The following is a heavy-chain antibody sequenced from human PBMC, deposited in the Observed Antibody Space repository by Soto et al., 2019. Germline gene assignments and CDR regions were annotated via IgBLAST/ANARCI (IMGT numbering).Heavy chain of an antibody. D-gene: IGHD1-1*01. V-gene: IGHV1-18*01. Sequence: QVHLVQSGAEVKKPGASVKVSCKGSGYAFTTYGITWVRQAPGQGLEWTGWISAHNGNTNYAQKLQGRVTVTRDTSTSPAYMELRSLRSDDTAVYYCARGRYGDYWGQGALVTVSS. CDR2: ISAHNGNT. CDR1: GYAFTTYG. CDR3: ARGRYGDY. J-gene: IGHJ4*02.